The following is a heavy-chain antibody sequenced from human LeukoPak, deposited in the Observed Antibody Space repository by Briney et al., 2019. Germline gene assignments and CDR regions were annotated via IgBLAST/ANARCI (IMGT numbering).Heavy chain of an antibody. V-gene: IGHV3-74*01. CDR3: TRGKWELLPFDC. D-gene: IGHD1-26*01. CDR1: GFAFSTYW. Sequence: GGSLRLSCAASGFAFSTYWMHWVRQAPGKGLVWVSRINSDGGTTSYADSVKGRFTISRDNAKNTLYLQMDSLRAEDTAVYYCTRGKWELLPFDCWGQGTLVTVSS. J-gene: IGHJ4*02. CDR2: INSDGGTT.